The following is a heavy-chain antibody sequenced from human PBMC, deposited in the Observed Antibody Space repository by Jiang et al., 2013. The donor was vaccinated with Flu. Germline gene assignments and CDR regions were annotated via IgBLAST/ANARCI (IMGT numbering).Heavy chain of an antibody. CDR3: ARDGSSYYGWGPY. J-gene: IGHJ4*02. Sequence: LSCAASGFTFSSYAMSWVRQAPGKGLEWVSTISGSGGSTYYADSVKGRFTISRDNSKTTLYLQMNSLRAEDTAVYYCARDGSSYYGWGPYWGQGTLVTVSS. D-gene: IGHD3-10*01. CDR1: GFTFSSYA. CDR2: ISGSGGST. V-gene: IGHV3-23*01.